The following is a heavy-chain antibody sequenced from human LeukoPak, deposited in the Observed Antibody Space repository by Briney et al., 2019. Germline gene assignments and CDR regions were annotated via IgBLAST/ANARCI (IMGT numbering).Heavy chain of an antibody. CDR1: GYSISSGYY. CDR2: IYHSGRT. J-gene: IGHJ4*02. CDR3: ARELELRY. V-gene: IGHV4-38-2*02. Sequence: KPSETLSLTCTVSGYSISSGYYWGWIRQPPGKGLEWIGSIYHSGRTFYNPSLKSRVTISVDRSKNQFSLKLSSVTAADTAVYYCARELELRYWGQGTLVTVSS. D-gene: IGHD1-7*01.